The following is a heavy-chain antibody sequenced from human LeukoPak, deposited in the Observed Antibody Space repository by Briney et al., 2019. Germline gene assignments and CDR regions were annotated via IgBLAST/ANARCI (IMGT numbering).Heavy chain of an antibody. V-gene: IGHV3-30-3*01. CDR2: ISYDGSNK. J-gene: IGHJ6*02. CDR1: GFTFSSYA. D-gene: IGHD1-14*01. Sequence: GGSLRLSCAASGFTFSSYAMHWVRQAPGKGLEWVAVISYDGSNKYYADSVKGRFTISRDNSKNTLYLQMNSLRAEDTAVYYCARMAVRGRGTEYYGMDVWGQGTTVTVSS. CDR3: ARMAVRGRGTEYYGMDV.